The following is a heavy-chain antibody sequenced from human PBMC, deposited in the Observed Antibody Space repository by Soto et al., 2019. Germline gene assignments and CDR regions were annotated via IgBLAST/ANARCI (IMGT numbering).Heavy chain of an antibody. D-gene: IGHD3-22*01. CDR3: AVDLGDYYDSSGYYLDY. CDR2: IIPIFGTA. J-gene: IGHJ4*02. V-gene: IGHV1-69*01. CDR1: GGTFSSYA. Sequence: QVQLVQSGAEVQKPGSSVKVSCKASGGTFSSYAISWVRQAPGQGLEWMGGIIPIFGTANYAQKFQGRVTITADESTSTAYMELSSLRSEDTAVYYCAVDLGDYYDSSGYYLDYWGQGTLVTVSS.